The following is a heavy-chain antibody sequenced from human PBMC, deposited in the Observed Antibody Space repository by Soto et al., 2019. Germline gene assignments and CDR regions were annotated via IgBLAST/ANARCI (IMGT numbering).Heavy chain of an antibody. J-gene: IGHJ4*02. CDR2: IYYSGST. D-gene: IGHD6-19*01. CDR1: GGSISSYY. Sequence: SETLSLTCTVSGGSISSYYWSWIRQPPGKGLERIGYIYYSGSTNYNPSLKSRVTISVDTSKNQFSLNLSSVTAADTAVYYCARGTYSSGWYYFDYWGQGTLGTVSS. CDR3: ARGTYSSGWYYFDY. V-gene: IGHV4-59*01.